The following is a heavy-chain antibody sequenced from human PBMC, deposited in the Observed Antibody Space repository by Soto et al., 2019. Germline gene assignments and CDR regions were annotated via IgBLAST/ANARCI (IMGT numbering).Heavy chain of an antibody. J-gene: IGHJ4*02. V-gene: IGHV3-23*01. CDR1: GFTFSSYA. CDR3: AKAPFAFGTYGPWVYFDY. D-gene: IGHD3-10*01. CDR2: ISGSGGST. Sequence: GGSLRLSCAASGFTFSSYAMSWVRQAPGKGLEWVSAISGSGGSTYYADSVKGRFTISRDNSKNTLYLQMNSLRAEDTAVYYCAKAPFAFGTYGPWVYFDYWGQGTLVTVSS.